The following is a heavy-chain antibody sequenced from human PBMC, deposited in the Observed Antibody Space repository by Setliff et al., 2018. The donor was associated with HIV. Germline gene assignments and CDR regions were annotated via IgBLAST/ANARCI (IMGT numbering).Heavy chain of an antibody. D-gene: IGHD3-10*01. V-gene: IGHV4-31*03. Sequence: TLSLTCTVSGASIRSGGYYWSWIRQHPGKGLEWIGYIYYSGSTSYNPSLKSRVTMSVDTSKNQYSLKLSSVTAADTAVYYCARVILAGRFKTYYFDYWSQGSLVTVSS. CDR2: IYYSGST. CDR3: ARVILAGRFKTYYFDY. J-gene: IGHJ4*02. CDR1: GASIRSGGYY.